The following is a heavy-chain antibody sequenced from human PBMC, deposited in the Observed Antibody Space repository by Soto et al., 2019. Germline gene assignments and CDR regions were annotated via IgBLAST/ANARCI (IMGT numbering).Heavy chain of an antibody. J-gene: IGHJ5*02. D-gene: IGHD5-12*01. CDR1: GGSFSGYY. CDR2: INHSGST. Sequence: SETLSLTCAVYGGSFSGYYWSWIRQPPGKGLEWIGEINHSGSTNYNPSLKSRVTISVDTSKNQFSLKLSSVTAADTAVYYCASASVEMATISNWFDPWGQGTLVTVSS. CDR3: ASASVEMATISNWFDP. V-gene: IGHV4-34*01.